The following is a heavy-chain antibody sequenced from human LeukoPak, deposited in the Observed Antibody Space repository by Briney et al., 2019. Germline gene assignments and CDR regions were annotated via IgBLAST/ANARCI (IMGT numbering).Heavy chain of an antibody. D-gene: IGHD5-18*01. CDR1: GGSISSSSYY. Sequence: PSETLSLICTVSGGSISSSSYYWGWIRQPPGKGLEWIGSIYYSGSTYYNPSLKSRVTISVDTSKNQFSLKLSSVTAADTAVYYCARVRAQYTAMVSYYFDYWGQGTLVTVSS. CDR2: IYYSGST. V-gene: IGHV4-39*07. J-gene: IGHJ4*02. CDR3: ARVRAQYTAMVSYYFDY.